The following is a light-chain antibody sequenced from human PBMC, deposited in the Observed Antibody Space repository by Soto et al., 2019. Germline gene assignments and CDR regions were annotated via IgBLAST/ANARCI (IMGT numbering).Light chain of an antibody. V-gene: IGKV3-20*01. CDR1: QTFGNSY. CDR3: HYYGSSPRT. Sequence: EIVLTQSPGSLSVSPGESATLSCRASQTFGNSYLAWYQQKPGQSPRLLIYGASRRATGIPDRFSGSGSGTDFTLTVSRLEPEDFAVYYCHYYGSSPRTFGPGTKVDIK. J-gene: IGKJ3*01. CDR2: GAS.